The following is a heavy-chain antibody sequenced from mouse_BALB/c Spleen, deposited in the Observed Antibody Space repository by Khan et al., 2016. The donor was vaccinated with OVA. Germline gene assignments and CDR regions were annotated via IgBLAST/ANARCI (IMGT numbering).Heavy chain of an antibody. V-gene: IGHV2-6-5*01. CDR1: GFSLTDYA. J-gene: IGHJ4*01. CDR2: IWGGGSK. CDR3: AKDPPYYAMDY. Sequence: QVQLKESGPGLVAPSQSLSITCTVSGFSLTDYAVSWIRQPPGKGLEWLGVIWGGGSKYYNSVLKSRLSISKDNSKSQVFLKMNSLQTDDTAMYYCAKDPPYYAMDYGGQGTSVTVSA.